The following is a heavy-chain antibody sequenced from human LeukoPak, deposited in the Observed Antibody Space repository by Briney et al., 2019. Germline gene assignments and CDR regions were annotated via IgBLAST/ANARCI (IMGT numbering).Heavy chain of an antibody. D-gene: IGHD2-2*01. CDR1: GYTFTGYY. Sequence: GASVKVSCKASGYTFTGYYMHWVRQAPGRGLEWMGWINPNSGGTNYAQKFQGRVTMTRDTSISTAYMELSRLRSDDTAVYYCAILGDIVVVPAAPYLDYWGQGTLVTVSS. J-gene: IGHJ4*02. CDR2: INPNSGGT. V-gene: IGHV1-2*02. CDR3: AILGDIVVVPAAPYLDY.